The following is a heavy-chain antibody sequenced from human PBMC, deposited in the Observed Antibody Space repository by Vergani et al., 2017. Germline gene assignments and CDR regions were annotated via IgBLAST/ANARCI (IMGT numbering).Heavy chain of an antibody. D-gene: IGHD6-6*01. CDR1: GFTFSSYS. J-gene: IGHJ6*02. CDR3: ARGPGWPEYSSLGGMDV. V-gene: IGHV3-21*01. CDR2: ISSSSSTI. Sequence: EVQLVESGGGLVKPGGSLRLSCAASGFTFSSYSMNWVRQAPGKGLEWVSSISSSSSTIYYADSVKGRFTISRDNAKNSLYLQMNSLRAEDTAVYYCARGPGWPEYSSLGGMDVWGQGTTVTVSS.